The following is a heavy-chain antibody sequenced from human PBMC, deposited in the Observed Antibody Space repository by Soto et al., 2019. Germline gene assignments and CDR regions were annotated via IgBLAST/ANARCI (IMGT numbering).Heavy chain of an antibody. D-gene: IGHD4-4*01. CDR3: ASRRTRNSGEFDY. Sequence: PSETLSLTCTVSGGSISSYYWSWIRQPPGKGLEWIGYIYYSGSTNYNPSLKSRVTISVDTSTNQFSLKLSSVTAADTAVYYCASRRTRNSGEFDYWGQGTLVTVS. CDR1: GGSISSYY. J-gene: IGHJ4*02. CDR2: IYYSGST. V-gene: IGHV4-59*01.